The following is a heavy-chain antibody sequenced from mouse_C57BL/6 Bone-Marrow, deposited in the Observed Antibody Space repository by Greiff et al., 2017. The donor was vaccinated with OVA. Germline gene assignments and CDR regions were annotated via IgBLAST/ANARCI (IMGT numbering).Heavy chain of an antibody. CDR2: INPYNGGT. D-gene: IGHD2-4*01. Sequence: EVQLQQSGPVLVKPGASVKMSCKASGYTFTDYYMNWVKQSHGKSLEWIGVINPYNGGTSYNQKFKGKATLTVDKSSSTAYMELNSLTSEDSAVYYCARRVYYEYPWFAYWGQGTLVTVSA. J-gene: IGHJ3*01. V-gene: IGHV1-19*01. CDR3: ARRVYYEYPWFAY. CDR1: GYTFTDYY.